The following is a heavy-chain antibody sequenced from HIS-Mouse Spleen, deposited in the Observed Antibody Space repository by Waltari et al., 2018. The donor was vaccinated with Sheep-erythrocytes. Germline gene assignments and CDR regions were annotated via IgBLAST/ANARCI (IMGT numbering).Heavy chain of an antibody. J-gene: IGHJ4*02. CDR3: AQTGATTPHFDY. D-gene: IGHD1-26*01. V-gene: IGHV1-69*04. CDR1: GGTFSSYA. CDR2: ISPIHGIA. Sequence: QVQLVQSGAEVKKPGSSVKVSCKASGGTFSSYAISWVRQAPGQGLEWMGRISPIHGIANYAQKVQGRGTITADKSTSTAYMELSSLRSEDTAVYYCAQTGATTPHFDYWGQGTLVTVSS.